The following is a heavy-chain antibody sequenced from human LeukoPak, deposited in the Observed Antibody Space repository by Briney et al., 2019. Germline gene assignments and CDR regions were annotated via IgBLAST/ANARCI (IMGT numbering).Heavy chain of an antibody. CDR3: TRFGSNPYYFHY. J-gene: IGHJ4*02. D-gene: IGHD3-10*01. Sequence: ASETLSLTCTVSGGSISSYYWSWIRQPPGKGLEWIGYIYYSGSTNYNPSLKSRVTISVDTSKNQFSLKLCSVTAADTAVYYCTRFGSNPYYFHYWGQGTLVTVSS. CDR1: GGSISSYY. CDR2: IYYSGST. V-gene: IGHV4-59*08.